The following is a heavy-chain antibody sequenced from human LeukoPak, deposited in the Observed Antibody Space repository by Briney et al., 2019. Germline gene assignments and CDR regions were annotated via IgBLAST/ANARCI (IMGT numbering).Heavy chain of an antibody. CDR1: GFTFSNYA. V-gene: IGHV3-30-3*01. CDR3: ARSGGLQKFDY. Sequence: PGGSLRLSCAVSGFTFSNYALHWVRQAPGKGLQWVAVISYDGNTIHYADSVKGRFIISRDTSKNTLYLQMNSLRAEDTAVYYCARSGGLQKFDYWGQGTLVTVSS. CDR2: ISYDGNTI. D-gene: IGHD4-11*01. J-gene: IGHJ4*02.